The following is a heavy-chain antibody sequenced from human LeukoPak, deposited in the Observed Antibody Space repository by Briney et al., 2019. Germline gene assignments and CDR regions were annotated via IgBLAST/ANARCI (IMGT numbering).Heavy chain of an antibody. CDR1: GYTFTGYY. CDR2: INPNSGGT. CDR3: ARDSPGYSSSCNY. Sequence: GASVKVSCKASGYTFTGYYIHWVRQAPGQGLEWMGWINPNSGGTNYAQKFQGGVTMTRDTSISTAYMELNRLRSDDTAVYYCARDSPGYSSSCNYWGQGTLVTVSS. J-gene: IGHJ4*02. D-gene: IGHD6-13*01. V-gene: IGHV1-2*02.